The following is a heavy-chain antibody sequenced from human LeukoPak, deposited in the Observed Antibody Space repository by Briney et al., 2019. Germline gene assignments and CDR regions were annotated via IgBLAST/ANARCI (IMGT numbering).Heavy chain of an antibody. J-gene: IGHJ4*02. D-gene: IGHD6-19*01. Sequence: PGGSLRLSCAASGFTFSSYAMSWVRQAPGKGLEWVSAISGSGGSTYYADSVKGRFTISRDNSKNTLYLQMNSLRAEDTAVYYCAKDFASGWYSALFDYWGQGTLVTVSS. V-gene: IGHV3-23*01. CDR2: ISGSGGST. CDR1: GFTFSSYA. CDR3: AKDFASGWYSALFDY.